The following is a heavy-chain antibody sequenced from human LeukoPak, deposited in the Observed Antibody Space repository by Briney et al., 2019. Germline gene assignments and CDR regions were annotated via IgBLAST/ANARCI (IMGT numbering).Heavy chain of an antibody. V-gene: IGHV1-8*01. D-gene: IGHD3-22*01. CDR1: GYTFTSYD. CDR3: ARAYDSSGYMWGWFDP. CDR2: MNPNSGNT. J-gene: IGHJ5*02. Sequence: ASVTVSCKASGYTFTSYDINWVRQATGQGVEWMGWMNPNSGNTGYAQKFQGRVTMTRNTSISTAYMELSSLRSEDTAVYYCARAYDSSGYMWGWFDPWGQGTLVTVSS.